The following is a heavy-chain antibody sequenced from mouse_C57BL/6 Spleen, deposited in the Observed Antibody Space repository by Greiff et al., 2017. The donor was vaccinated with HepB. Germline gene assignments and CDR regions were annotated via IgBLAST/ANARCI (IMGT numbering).Heavy chain of an antibody. CDR3: ASVYYSNPDY. V-gene: IGHV5-6*01. Sequence: EVQLQESGGDLVKPGGSLKLSCAASGFTFSSYGMSWVRQTPDKRLEWVATISSGGSYTYYPDSVKGRFTISRDNAKNTLYLQMSSLKSEDTAMYYCASVYYSNPDYWGQGTSVTVSS. CDR1: GFTFSSYG. CDR2: ISSGGSYT. J-gene: IGHJ4*01. D-gene: IGHD2-5*01.